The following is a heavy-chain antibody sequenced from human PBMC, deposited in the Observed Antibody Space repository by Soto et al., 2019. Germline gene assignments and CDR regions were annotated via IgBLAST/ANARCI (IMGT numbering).Heavy chain of an antibody. J-gene: IGHJ4*01. Sequence: GGELRLSCEGSGGTFGNCAMTGVRQAPGKGLEWVSTISGSGDRTYYADSVTGRFTISRDNSKNTLYLQMHSLGVEDTAVYFCAKDTLAFRSFYFDS. CDR2: ISGSGDRT. CDR1: GGTFGNCA. V-gene: IGHV3-23*01. D-gene: IGHD3-3*02. CDR3: AKDTLAFRSFYFDS.